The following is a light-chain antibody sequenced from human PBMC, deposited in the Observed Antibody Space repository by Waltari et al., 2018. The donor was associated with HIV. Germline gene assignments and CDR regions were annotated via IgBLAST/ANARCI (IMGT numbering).Light chain of an antibody. J-gene: IGLJ3*02. CDR2: KET. CDR3: QSADGSGTWV. CDR1: ALANQH. Sequence: VLIQPPSQSPSPGQTARHTCAGDALANQHIYWYQQKTGQAPVVVIYKETGRPSGIPERFSGSSSGTIVTLSISGVQAEDEADYYCQSADGSGTWVFGGGTKLTVL. V-gene: IGLV3-25*03.